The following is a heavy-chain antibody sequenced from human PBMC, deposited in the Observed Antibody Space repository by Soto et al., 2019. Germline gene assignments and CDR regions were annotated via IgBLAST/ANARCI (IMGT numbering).Heavy chain of an antibody. D-gene: IGHD6-19*01. J-gene: IGHJ4*02. CDR3: ANLQFSSGWTRRGYYFDY. CDR2: FDPEDGET. V-gene: IGHV1-24*01. CDR1: GYTLTELS. Sequence: GASVKVSCKVSGYTLTELSMHWVRQAPGKGLEWMGGFDPEDGETIYAQKFQGRVTMTEDTSTDTAYMELSSLRSEDTAVYYCANLQFSSGWTRRGYYFDYWGQGTLVTVSS.